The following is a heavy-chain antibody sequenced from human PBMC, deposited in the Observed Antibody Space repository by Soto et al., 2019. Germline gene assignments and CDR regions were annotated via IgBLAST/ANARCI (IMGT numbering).Heavy chain of an antibody. V-gene: IGHV4-59*08. Sequence: SETLSLTCTISGGSISSYYWSWIRQSPGKGLEWIGYVYYNGVTKYNPSLKSRVTISADTSKNQFSLKVGSVTAADTAVYYCASSSLYGMDVWGQGTTVTVSS. CDR2: VYYNGVT. CDR3: ASSSLYGMDV. CDR1: GGSISSYY. J-gene: IGHJ6*02.